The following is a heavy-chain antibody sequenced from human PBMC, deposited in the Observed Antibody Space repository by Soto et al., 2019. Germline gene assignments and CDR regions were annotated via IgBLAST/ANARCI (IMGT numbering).Heavy chain of an antibody. CDR1: GFTFSRFS. V-gene: IGHV3-30-3*01. CDR2: ISYDGNNK. CDR3: ARDHGMFLSYYYYGMDV. J-gene: IGHJ6*02. Sequence: GGSLRLSCAASGFTFSRFSMHWVRQAPGRGLAWVAVISYDGNNKHFAESVKGRFSISRDDSKNTVYLEMNNLRGDDSAVYYCARDHGMFLSYYYYGMDVWGQGTTVTVSS. D-gene: IGHD3-10*02.